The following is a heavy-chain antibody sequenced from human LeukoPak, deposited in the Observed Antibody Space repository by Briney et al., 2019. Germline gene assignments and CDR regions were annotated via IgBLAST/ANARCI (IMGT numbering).Heavy chain of an antibody. V-gene: IGHV3-21*04. CDR2: ISSSGTYI. CDR1: GFTFSSYS. Sequence: PRGSLRLSCAASGFTFSSYSMNWVRQAPGKGLEWVSSISSSGTYIYYADSLKGRFSISRDNAKNSLYLQMNSLRAEDTALYYCAREVGDLSLQPYYYYYMDVWGKGTTVTISS. CDR3: AREVGDLSLQPYYYYYMDV. D-gene: IGHD1-14*01. J-gene: IGHJ6*03.